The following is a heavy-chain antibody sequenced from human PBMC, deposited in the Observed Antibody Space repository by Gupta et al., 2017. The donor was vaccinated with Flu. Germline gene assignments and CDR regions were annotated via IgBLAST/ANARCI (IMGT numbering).Heavy chain of an antibody. CDR2: IDYSGGT. D-gene: IGHD7-27*01. V-gene: IGHV4-31*03. J-gene: IGHJ4*02. CDR1: GVSISTASYY. CDR3: VAAPNWFYFDF. Sequence: QVQLQESGPGLVKPSQTLSLTCTVSGVSISTASYYWTWIRQPPGKDLELIGYIDYSGGTYYTPSLKSRITISRDTSKNQFSLNLNSMTAADTAVYYCVAAPNWFYFDFWGQGILVTVSS.